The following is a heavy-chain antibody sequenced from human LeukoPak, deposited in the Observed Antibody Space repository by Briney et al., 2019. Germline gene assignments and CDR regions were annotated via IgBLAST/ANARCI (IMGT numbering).Heavy chain of an antibody. D-gene: IGHD3-22*01. CDR2: IHYSGTT. CDR1: GGSISSGGCY. Sequence: PSETLSLTCTVSGGSISSGGCYWTWIRQLPGKGLEWIGYIHYSGTTYYSPSLKSRISISVDTSKNQFSLKLRSMTAADTAEYYCARDYYDTRRTYDIWGQGTMVTVSS. J-gene: IGHJ3*02. V-gene: IGHV4-31*03. CDR3: ARDYYDTRRTYDI.